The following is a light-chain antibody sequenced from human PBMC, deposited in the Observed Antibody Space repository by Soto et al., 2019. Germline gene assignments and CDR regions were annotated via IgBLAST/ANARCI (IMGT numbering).Light chain of an antibody. J-gene: IGKJ4*01. CDR3: QQYDNPPLT. Sequence: DIQMTQSPSSLSASVGDRVTITCQASQDISNYLNWYQQKPGKAPKLLIYDASNLETGVPSRFSGSGSGTDFTFTISSLQPEDIGTYYCQQYDNPPLTYGAGTQVDIX. CDR2: DAS. CDR1: QDISNY. V-gene: IGKV1-33*01.